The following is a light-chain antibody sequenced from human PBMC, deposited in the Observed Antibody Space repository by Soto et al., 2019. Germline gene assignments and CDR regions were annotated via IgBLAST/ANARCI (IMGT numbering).Light chain of an antibody. CDR1: QTISTW. J-gene: IGKJ1*01. V-gene: IGKV1-5*01. CDR2: DAS. CDR3: QQYNSYWT. Sequence: DIQMTQSPSTLSASVGDRVTITCRASQTISTWVAWYQQKPGTAPKLLMYDASRLESGVPSRFSGSGSGTEFTLTISSLQPDDFATYYCQQYNSYWTFGQGTKVESK.